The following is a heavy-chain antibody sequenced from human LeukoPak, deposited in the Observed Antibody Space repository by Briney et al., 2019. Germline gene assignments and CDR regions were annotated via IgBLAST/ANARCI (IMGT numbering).Heavy chain of an antibody. D-gene: IGHD6-13*01. V-gene: IGHV1-3*01. Sequence: ASVNVSCTASGYTFTTYAMHWVRQAPGQRLEWMGWINAGNGNTKYSEKFQARVTITRDTSASTAYMELSSLRSEDTAVYYCARDPIGSRWPYHFDYWGQGTLVTVSS. J-gene: IGHJ4*02. CDR1: GYTFTTYA. CDR2: INAGNGNT. CDR3: ARDPIGSRWPYHFDY.